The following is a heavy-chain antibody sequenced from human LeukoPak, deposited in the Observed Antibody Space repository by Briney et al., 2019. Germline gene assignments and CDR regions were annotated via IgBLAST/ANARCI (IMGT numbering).Heavy chain of an antibody. J-gene: IGHJ3*02. CDR3: ARDSHKFDSSGYYPDAFDI. CDR1: GFPFNNAW. Sequence: GGSLRLSCAASGFPFNNAWMSWVRQAPGKGLEWVSYISSSGSSIYYADSVKGRFTISRDNAKKSLYLQMHSLRAEDTAVYYCARDSHKFDSSGYYPDAFDIWGQGTMVTVSS. CDR2: ISSSGSSI. V-gene: IGHV3-11*04. D-gene: IGHD3-22*01.